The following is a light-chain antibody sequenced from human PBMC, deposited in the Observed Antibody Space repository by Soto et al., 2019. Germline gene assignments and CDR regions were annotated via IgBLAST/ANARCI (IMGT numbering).Light chain of an antibody. V-gene: IGLV1-40*01. CDR1: SSNIGAGYD. J-gene: IGLJ3*02. CDR2: GNI. CDR3: CSYGGSYTWV. Sequence: QSVLTQPPSVSGAPGQRVTISCTGSSSNIGAGYDVHWYQQLPGTAPKLLIYGNINRPSGVPDRFSGSKSGNTASLTISGLQADDEADYYCCSYGGSYTWVFGGGTKLTVL.